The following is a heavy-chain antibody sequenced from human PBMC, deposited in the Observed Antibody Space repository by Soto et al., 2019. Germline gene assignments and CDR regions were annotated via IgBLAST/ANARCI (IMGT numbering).Heavy chain of an antibody. CDR1: GFTFDDYA. V-gene: IGHV3-9*01. CDR3: AKDRLAGGFDY. Sequence: GGSLRLSCAPSGFTFDDYAMHWVRQAPGKGLEWVSGISWNSGAIGYADSVKGRFTISIDNAKNSLYLQMNSLSADDTAVYYCAKDRLAGGFDYWGQGTLVTVSS. CDR2: ISWNSGAI. J-gene: IGHJ4*02. D-gene: IGHD3-16*01.